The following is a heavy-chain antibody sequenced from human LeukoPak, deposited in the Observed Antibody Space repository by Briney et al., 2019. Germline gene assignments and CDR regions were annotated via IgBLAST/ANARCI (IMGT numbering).Heavy chain of an antibody. V-gene: IGHV4-59*01. CDR2: VYYIGST. J-gene: IGHJ4*02. CDR1: GASISSYY. D-gene: IGHD3-3*01. CDR3: ASSALLEWLVN. Sequence: SETLSLTCSVSGASISSYYWSWIRQPPGKGLEWIGYVYYIGSTNYNPSLKSRVTISVDTSKNQFSLKLSSVTAADTAVYYCASSALLEWLVNWGQGTLVTVSS.